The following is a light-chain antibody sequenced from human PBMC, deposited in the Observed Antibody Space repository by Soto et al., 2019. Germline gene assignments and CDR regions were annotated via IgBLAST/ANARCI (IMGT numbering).Light chain of an antibody. Sequence: QSVLTQPASVSGSPGQSITISCTGTSSDVGAYNYVSWYQHHPGKAPKLMIYDVTNRPSGVSDRFSGSKSGNTASLTISGLQAEDEADYYWASHPSSNTHVVFGGGTKLTVL. J-gene: IGLJ2*01. CDR1: SSDVGAYNY. V-gene: IGLV2-14*03. CDR2: DVT. CDR3: ASHPSSNTHVV.